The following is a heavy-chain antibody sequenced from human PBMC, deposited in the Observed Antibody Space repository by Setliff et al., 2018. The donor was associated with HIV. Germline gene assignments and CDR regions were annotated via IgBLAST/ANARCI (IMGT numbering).Heavy chain of an antibody. V-gene: IGHV1-46*01. Sequence: ASVKVSCKASGYTFTAYYMHWVRQAPGQGLEWMGIINPSGGGTNFAQKFQGRVTMTRDTSTSTVYMELNSLRSEDTAVYSCARERRYCSGGSCSKFFDYWGQGTLVTVSS. J-gene: IGHJ4*02. CDR1: GYTFTAYY. CDR2: INPSGGGT. D-gene: IGHD2-15*01. CDR3: ARERRYCSGGSCSKFFDY.